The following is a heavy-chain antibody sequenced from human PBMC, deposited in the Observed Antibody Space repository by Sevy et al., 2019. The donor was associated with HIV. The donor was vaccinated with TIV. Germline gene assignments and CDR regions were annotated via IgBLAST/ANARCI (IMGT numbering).Heavy chain of an antibody. D-gene: IGHD6-13*01. V-gene: IGHV3-7*03. CDR2: IKQDGSEK. CDR3: ARDSDRSSYFAD. J-gene: IGHJ4*02. CDR1: GFSLSSNW. Sequence: GGSLRLSYAASGFSLSSNWMSLVRQAPGKGLEWLANIKQDGSEKFYVDSVKGRFTISRDNAMNSLFLDMHSLRVEDTAIYFCARDSDRSSYFADWGQGTLVTVSS.